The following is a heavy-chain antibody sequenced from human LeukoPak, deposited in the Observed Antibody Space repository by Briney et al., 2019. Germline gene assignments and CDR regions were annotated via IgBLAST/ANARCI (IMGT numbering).Heavy chain of an antibody. CDR3: AREGSDSSGYYRFDP. V-gene: IGHV1-46*03. Sequence: ASVKDSCKASGYTFTSYYMHWVRQAPGQGLEWMGIINPSGGSTSYAQKFQGRVTMTRDTSTSTVYMELSSLRSEDTAVYYCAREGSDSSGYYRFDPWGQGTLVTVSS. D-gene: IGHD3-22*01. J-gene: IGHJ5*02. CDR1: GYTFTSYY. CDR2: INPSGGST.